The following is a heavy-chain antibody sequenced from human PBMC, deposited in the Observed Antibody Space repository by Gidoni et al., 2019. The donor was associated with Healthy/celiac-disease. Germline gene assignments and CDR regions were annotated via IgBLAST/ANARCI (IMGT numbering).Heavy chain of an antibody. CDR3: AREYNWNDV. CDR2: ISYDGSNK. J-gene: IGHJ5*02. CDR1: GFTFSSYA. V-gene: IGHV3-30-3*01. Sequence: QVQLVESGGGVFQPGLSLRLSCAASGFTFSSYAMHWVRQAPGKGLEWVAVISYDGSNKYYADSVKGRFTISRDNSKNTLYLQMNSLRAEDTAVYYCAREYNWNDVWGQGTLVTVSS.